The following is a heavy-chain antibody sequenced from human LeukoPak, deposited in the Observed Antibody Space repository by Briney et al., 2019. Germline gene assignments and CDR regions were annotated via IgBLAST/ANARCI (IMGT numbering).Heavy chain of an antibody. D-gene: IGHD3-3*01. V-gene: IGHV4-39*01. CDR3: ARLGAGPTYYDFWSGYSSFYFDY. J-gene: IGHJ4*02. Sequence: SETLSLTCTVSGGSTSSSNYYWGWIRQPPGKGLEWIWGIHYPGNTYYNPSLKSRVTISVDTSKNQFSLKLSSVTAADTAVYYCARLGAGPTYYDFWSGYSSFYFDYWGQGTLVTVSS. CDR1: GGSTSSSNYY. CDR2: IHYPGNT.